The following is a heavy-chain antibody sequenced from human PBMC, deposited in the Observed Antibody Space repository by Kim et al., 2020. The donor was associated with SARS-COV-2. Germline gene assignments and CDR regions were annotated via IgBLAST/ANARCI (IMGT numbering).Heavy chain of an antibody. CDR2: IYSGGSST. CDR3: AKATMGPSIAVAGHFDY. V-gene: IGHV3-23*03. CDR1: GFTFSSYA. Sequence: GGSLRLSCAASGFTFSSYAMSWVRQAPGKGLEWVSVIYSGGSSTYYADSVKGRFTISRDNSKNTLYLQMNSLRAEDTAVYYCAKATMGPSIAVAGHFDYWGQGTLVTVSS. D-gene: IGHD6-19*01. J-gene: IGHJ4*02.